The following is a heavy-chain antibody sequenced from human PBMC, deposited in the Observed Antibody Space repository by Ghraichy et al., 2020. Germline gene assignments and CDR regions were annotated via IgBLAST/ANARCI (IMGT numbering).Heavy chain of an antibody. V-gene: IGHV3-23*01. CDR1: GFTFSRIA. J-gene: IGHJ6*03. CDR3: AKDVGDFYYYYYMDV. D-gene: IGHD4-17*01. CDR2: ISSAAVT. Sequence: LSLTCAASGFTFSRIAMTWVRQAPGKGLEWVSTISSAAVTYYADSVKGRFTISRDNSKNTLYLQMNSLRAEDTAVYYCAKDVGDFYYYYYMDVWGRGNTVTVSS.